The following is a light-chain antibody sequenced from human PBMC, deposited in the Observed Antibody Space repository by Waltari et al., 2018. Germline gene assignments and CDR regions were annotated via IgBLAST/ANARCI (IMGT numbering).Light chain of an antibody. CDR2: GQN. J-gene: IGLJ1*01. CDR3: NSRDSSGNQYV. V-gene: IGLV3-19*01. Sequence: SSELTQDPAVSVALGQTVRITCQGASLRSTFASWYQLKPGQAPLLVIYGQNNRPSGIPDRFSGSSSGDTASLSITGAQAEDEADYYCNSRDSSGNQYVFGTGTKVTVL. CDR1: SLRSTF.